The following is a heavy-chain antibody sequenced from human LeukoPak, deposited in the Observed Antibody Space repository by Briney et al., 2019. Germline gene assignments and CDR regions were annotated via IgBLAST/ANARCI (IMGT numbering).Heavy chain of an antibody. CDR1: GLTFCNYE. Sequence: GVSLRLSCAASGLTFCNYEMNWVRQAPGKGLEWISYISDGGGSRYYADSVKGRFTISRDNAKNSLYLQMNSLRAEDTAVYYCARRGYGSHFNYWGQGTLVTVSS. CDR3: ARRGYGSHFNY. J-gene: IGHJ4*02. CDR2: ISDGGGSR. D-gene: IGHD4-17*01. V-gene: IGHV3-48*03.